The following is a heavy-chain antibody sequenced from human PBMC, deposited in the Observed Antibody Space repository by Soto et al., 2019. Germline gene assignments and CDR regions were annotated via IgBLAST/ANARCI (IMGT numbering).Heavy chain of an antibody. Sequence: EVQLVESGGGLVKPGGSLRLSCAASGFTFSSYSMNWVRQAPGKGLEWVSSISSSSSYIYYADSVKGRFTISRDNAKNSLYLQMNSLRAEDTAVYYCARDGGYSAGLHYFYYYGIVVWVQGTTVTVSS. CDR1: GFTFSSYS. CDR2: ISSSSSYI. D-gene: IGHD5-18*01. V-gene: IGHV3-21*01. J-gene: IGHJ6*02. CDR3: ARDGGYSAGLHYFYYYGIVV.